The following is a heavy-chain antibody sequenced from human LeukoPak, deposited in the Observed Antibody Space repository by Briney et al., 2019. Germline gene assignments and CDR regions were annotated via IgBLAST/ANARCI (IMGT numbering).Heavy chain of an antibody. CDR1: GFTFGDYA. D-gene: IGHD5-12*01. CDR3: SRQIRATTDYFDY. J-gene: IGHJ4*02. V-gene: IGHV3-49*04. Sequence: HPGGSLRLSCTASGFTFGDYAMNWVRQAPGKGLEWVGFIGSKAYGGTTAYAASVKGRFTISRDDSKTIAYLQMNSLKTEDTGMYYYSRQIRATTDYFDYWGQGTLVTVSS. CDR2: IGSKAYGGTT.